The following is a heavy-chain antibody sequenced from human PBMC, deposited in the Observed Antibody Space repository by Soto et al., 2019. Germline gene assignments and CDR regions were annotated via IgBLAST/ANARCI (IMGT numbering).Heavy chain of an antibody. V-gene: IGHV3-53*01. D-gene: IGHD3-22*01. CDR1: GFTVSSNY. Sequence: EVQLVESGGGLIQPGGSLRLSCAASGFTVSSNYMSWVRQAPGKWLEWVSVIYSGGSTYYADSVKGRFTISRDNSKNTLYLQMNSLRAEDTAVYYCARNYYDSGGGFDYWGQGTLVTVSS. CDR3: ARNYYDSGGGFDY. J-gene: IGHJ4*02. CDR2: IYSGGST.